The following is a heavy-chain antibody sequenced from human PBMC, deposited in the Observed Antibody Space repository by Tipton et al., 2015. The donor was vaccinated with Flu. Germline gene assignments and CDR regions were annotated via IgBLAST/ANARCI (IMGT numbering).Heavy chain of an antibody. CDR3: AKEGSYNILTNYYNKGVDP. CDR1: GGSISDYY. V-gene: IGHV4-4*08. Sequence: LRLSCTVSGGSISDYYWSWIRQPPGKGLVWIAYSSGSSGHTNYNPSLKSRGTISVDTSKNQFSLRLSSVTAADTAVYYCAKEGSYNILTNYYNKGVDPWGHGTLVIVSS. D-gene: IGHD3-9*01. J-gene: IGHJ5*02. CDR2: SSGSSGHT.